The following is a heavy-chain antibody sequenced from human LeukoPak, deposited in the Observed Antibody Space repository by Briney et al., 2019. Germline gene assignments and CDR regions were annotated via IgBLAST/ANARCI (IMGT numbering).Heavy chain of an antibody. CDR2: INHSGST. D-gene: IGHD3-22*01. Sequence: SETLSLTCAVYGGSFSGYYWSWIRQPPGKGLEWIGEINHSGSTNYNPSLKSRVTISVDTSKNQFSLKLSSVTAADTAVYYCARQNYDSSGYYYMDVWGKGTTVTVSS. CDR3: ARQNYDSSGYYYMDV. CDR1: GGSFSGYY. V-gene: IGHV4-34*01. J-gene: IGHJ6*03.